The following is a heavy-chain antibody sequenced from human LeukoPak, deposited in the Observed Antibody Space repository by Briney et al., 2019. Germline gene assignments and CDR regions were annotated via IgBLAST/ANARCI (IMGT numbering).Heavy chain of an antibody. CDR2: ISAKNGNA. D-gene: IGHD1-26*01. CDR1: AYSFSNYG. J-gene: IGHJ4*02. Sequence: ASVKVSCKASAYSFSNYGMSWVRQAPGQGLEWMGWISAKNGNADYAQKLQGRITMTADTSTSTAYMELRGLRSDDSAVYFCARRIVGGHLGDYWGQGTLVTVSS. V-gene: IGHV1-18*01. CDR3: ARRIVGGHLGDY.